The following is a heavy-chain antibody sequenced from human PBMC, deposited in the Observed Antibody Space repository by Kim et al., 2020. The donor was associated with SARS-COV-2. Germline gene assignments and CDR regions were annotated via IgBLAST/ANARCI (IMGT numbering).Heavy chain of an antibody. D-gene: IGHD3-16*02. CDR1: GFTFSSYG. CDR2: IWYDGSNK. CDR3: ARDHYVWGSYRYMAGDY. V-gene: IGHV3-33*01. J-gene: IGHJ4*02. Sequence: GGSLRLSCAASGFTFSSYGMHWVRQAPGKGLEWVAVIWYDGSNKYYADSVKGRFTISRDNSKNTLYLQMNSLRAEDTAVYYCARDHYVWGSYRYMAGDYWGQGTLVTVSS.